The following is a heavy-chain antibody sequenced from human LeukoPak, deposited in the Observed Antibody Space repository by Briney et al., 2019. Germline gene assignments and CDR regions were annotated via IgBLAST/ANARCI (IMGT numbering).Heavy chain of an antibody. CDR1: GFTFSDYY. CDR2: ITADGGST. V-gene: IGHV3-23*01. CDR3: ARVWIRDYMDV. J-gene: IGHJ6*03. D-gene: IGHD1-1*01. Sequence: GGSLRLSCAASGFTFSDYYMSWVRQAPGKGLEWVSAITADGGSTHYTISVKGRFIISRDTPKNTLYLQMNNVRAEDTAVYFCARVWIRDYMDVWGKGTTVSVSS.